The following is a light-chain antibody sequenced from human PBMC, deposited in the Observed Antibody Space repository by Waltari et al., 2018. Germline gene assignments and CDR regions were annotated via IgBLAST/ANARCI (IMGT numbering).Light chain of an antibody. Sequence: DFHLTQSPSTLSASVGDRVSITCRASQSISTWLAWYRQRPGEAPQFLIYAASTLHRGVPSRFSGRGAGTEFSLTISGLHPDDSGTYYCQQYNNNWTFGQGTRVEIK. CDR1: QSISTW. V-gene: IGKV1-5*03. CDR3: QQYNNNWT. J-gene: IGKJ1*01. CDR2: AAS.